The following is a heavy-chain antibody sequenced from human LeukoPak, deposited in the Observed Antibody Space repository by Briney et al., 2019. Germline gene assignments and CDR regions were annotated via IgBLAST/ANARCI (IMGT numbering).Heavy chain of an antibody. Sequence: VGSLRLSCVGSGFTFSSYGMHWVRQAAGKGLEWVAFIRHDGSNEYYADSVKGRFTVSRDNSKNTLLLQMNSLRVEEMAVYYCAKEVHPYDSGTYYFDYWGRGTLVTVSS. V-gene: IGHV3-30*02. J-gene: IGHJ4*02. CDR3: AKEVHPYDSGTYYFDY. CDR1: GFTFSSYG. D-gene: IGHD3-10*01. CDR2: IRHDGSNE.